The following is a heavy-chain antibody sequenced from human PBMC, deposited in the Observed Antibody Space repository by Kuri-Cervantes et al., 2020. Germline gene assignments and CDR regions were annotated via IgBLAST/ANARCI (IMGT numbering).Heavy chain of an antibody. J-gene: IGHJ4*02. CDR1: GFTFSSYS. D-gene: IGHD1-1*01. Sequence: GGSLRLSCAASGFTFSSYSMNWVRQAPGEGLECVSVIYTDGSTKYADSVQGRFTISRDSSKNTVYLQMNSLRAEDTAVYYCARSKGGTTGSPLDYWGQGTLVTVSS. CDR3: ARSKGGTTGSPLDY. CDR2: IYTDGST. V-gene: IGHV3-66*02.